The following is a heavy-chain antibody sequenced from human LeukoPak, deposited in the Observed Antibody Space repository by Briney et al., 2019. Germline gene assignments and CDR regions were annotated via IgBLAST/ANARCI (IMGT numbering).Heavy chain of an antibody. J-gene: IGHJ6*02. Sequence: PGGSLGLSCAASGFTFDDYAMHWVRQAPGKGLEWVSLISGDGDSTYYADSVKGRFTISRDNSKNSLYLQMNSLRTEDTALYYCAKDIAVTRSYYYYGMDVWGQGTTVTVSS. CDR3: AKDIAVTRSYYYYGMDV. V-gene: IGHV3-43*02. D-gene: IGHD4-17*01. CDR2: ISGDGDST. CDR1: GFTFDDYA.